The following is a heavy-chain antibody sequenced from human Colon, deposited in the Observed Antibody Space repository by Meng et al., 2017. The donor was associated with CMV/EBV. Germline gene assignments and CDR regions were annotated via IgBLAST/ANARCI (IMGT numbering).Heavy chain of an antibody. CDR3: ARGFYLPGTYSAGGFDY. J-gene: IGHJ4*02. CDR2: IDGDGGI. Sequence: SGPTLVKPTQTLTLTCTFSGFSLTTDAMRINWIRQPPGGALEWLARIDGDGGILFNTSLKTRLTVSKDTTKRQVVLSMTNMGPEDTATYFCARGFYLPGTYSAGGFDYWGQGSLVTVSS. D-gene: IGHD1-1*01. V-gene: IGHV2-70D*14. CDR1: GFSLTTDAMR.